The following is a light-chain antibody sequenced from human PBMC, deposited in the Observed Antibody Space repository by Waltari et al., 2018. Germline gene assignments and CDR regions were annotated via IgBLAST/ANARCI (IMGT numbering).Light chain of an antibody. J-gene: IGLJ3*02. CDR1: SRDVGSYAL. V-gene: IGLV2-23*01. CDR3: CSYGGSSPWV. Sequence: QSAPTQPASVSGSPGQAITISCTGTSRDVGSYALVSWYQQPPGKAPKFIIYADSKPPSGVSNRFSASKSGNTASLTISGLQAEDEAHYYCCSYGGSSPWVFGGGTKVIVL. CDR2: ADS.